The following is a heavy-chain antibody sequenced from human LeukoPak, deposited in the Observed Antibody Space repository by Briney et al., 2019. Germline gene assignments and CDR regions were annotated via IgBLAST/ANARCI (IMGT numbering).Heavy chain of an antibody. V-gene: IGHV4-59*08. J-gene: IGHJ2*01. Sequence: SETLSLTCTVSGGSISSYYWSWIRQPPGKGLEWIGYIYYSGSTNYNPSLKSRVTISVDTSKNHLSLKLSSVTAADTAVYYCASYDSSGYFSPYRYFDLWGRGTLVTVSS. D-gene: IGHD3-22*01. CDR2: IYYSGST. CDR1: GGSISSYY. CDR3: ASYDSSGYFSPYRYFDL.